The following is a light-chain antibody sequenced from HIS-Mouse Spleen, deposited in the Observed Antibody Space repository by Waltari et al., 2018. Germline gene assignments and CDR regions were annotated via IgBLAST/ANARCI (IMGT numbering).Light chain of an antibody. CDR2: EGS. Sequence: QSALTQPASVSGSPGQSITISCTGTSSDVGSYNLVSWYHQQPGEATKLMIYEGSKRPSGVSARVSGSKSGNTAYLTISGLQAEDEADYYCCSYAGSSTWVFGGGTKLTVL. CDR1: SSDVGSYNL. V-gene: IGLV2-23*01. CDR3: CSYAGSSTWV. J-gene: IGLJ3*02.